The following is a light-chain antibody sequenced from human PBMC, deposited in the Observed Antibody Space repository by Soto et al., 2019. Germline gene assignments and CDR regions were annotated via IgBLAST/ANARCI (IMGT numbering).Light chain of an antibody. CDR2: GAS. CDR1: QSVSTS. CDR3: QQYNKLWT. J-gene: IGKJ1*01. V-gene: IGKV3-15*01. Sequence: EIVMTQSPATLSVSPGERATLSCRASQSVSTSLAWYQQKPGQAPRLLISGASTRATGVPARFSGSGSETEFTLTISSLQSEDFAVYYCQQYNKLWTFGQGTKVEIK.